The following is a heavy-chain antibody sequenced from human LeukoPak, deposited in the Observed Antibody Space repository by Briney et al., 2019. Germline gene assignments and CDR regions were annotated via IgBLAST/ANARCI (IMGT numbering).Heavy chain of an antibody. J-gene: IGHJ4*02. Sequence: SWIRQHPGKGLEWIGYIYYSGSTYYNPSLKNRVTISVDTSKNQFSLKLSSVTAADTAVYYCARRISNNWIFDYWGQGTLVTVSS. CDR2: IYYSGST. CDR3: ARRISNNWIFDY. D-gene: IGHD1-1*01. V-gene: IGHV4-31*02.